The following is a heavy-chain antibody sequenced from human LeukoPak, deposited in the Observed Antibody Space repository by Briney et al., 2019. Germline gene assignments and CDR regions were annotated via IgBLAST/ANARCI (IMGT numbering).Heavy chain of an antibody. Sequence: PGGALRLSCAASGFTFSSYGMHWVRQAPGKGLEGVAVIWYDGSNKYYADSVKGRFTISRDNSKNTLHLQMNSLRAEDTAVYYCARDGDDLNYYYYYGMDVWGQGTKVTVSS. CDR3: ARDGDDLNYYYYYGMDV. J-gene: IGHJ6*02. CDR2: IWYDGSNK. CDR1: GFTFSSYG. V-gene: IGHV3-33*01. D-gene: IGHD2-21*02.